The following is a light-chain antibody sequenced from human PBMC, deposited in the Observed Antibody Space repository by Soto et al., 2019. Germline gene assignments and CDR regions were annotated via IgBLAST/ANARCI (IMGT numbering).Light chain of an antibody. J-gene: IGLJ2*01. Sequence: QAVVTQEPSLTVSPGGTVTLTCGSSTGAVTSGHYPYWFQQKPGQAPRTLIYDTSNKHSWTPARFSGSLLGGKAALTLSGAQPEVVAEYYCLLCYSGALVVFGGGTKLTVL. CDR2: DTS. CDR1: TGAVTSGHY. CDR3: LLCYSGALVV. V-gene: IGLV7-46*01.